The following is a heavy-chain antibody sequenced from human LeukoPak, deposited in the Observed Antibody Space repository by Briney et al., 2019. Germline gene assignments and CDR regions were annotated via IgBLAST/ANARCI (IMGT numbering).Heavy chain of an antibody. CDR1: GFTFSSFW. V-gene: IGHV3-74*01. CDR3: ARDLGYSYGRSFDF. D-gene: IGHD5-18*01. Sequence: GSLRLSCAASGFTFSSFWLHWVRQAPGKGLIWVSRIKSDGSSTSYADSVEGRFTISRDNAKNTLYLQMNSLRAEDTAVYYCARDLGYSYGRSFDFWGQGTLVTVSS. CDR2: IKSDGSST. J-gene: IGHJ4*02.